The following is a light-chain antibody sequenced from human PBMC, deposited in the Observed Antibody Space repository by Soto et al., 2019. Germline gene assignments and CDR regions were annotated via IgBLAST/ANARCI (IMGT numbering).Light chain of an antibody. J-gene: IGLJ2*01. CDR2: TNN. Sequence: QSVLTQPPSASGTPGQRVTISCSGSNSNIGSNTVNWYQQVPGTAPTLLIYTNNQRPSGVPDRFSGSKSGTSASLAISGLQSEDEADYYCAAWDDSLNGVVFGGGTKLTVL. CDR1: NSNIGSNT. CDR3: AAWDDSLNGVV. V-gene: IGLV1-44*01.